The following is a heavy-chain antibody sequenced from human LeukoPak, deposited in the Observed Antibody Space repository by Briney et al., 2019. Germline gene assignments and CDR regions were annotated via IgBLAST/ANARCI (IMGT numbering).Heavy chain of an antibody. CDR1: GGTFSSYA. Sequence: SVKVSCKASGGTFSSYAISWVRQALGQGLEWMGRIIPILGIANYAQKFQGRVTITADKSTSTAYMELSSLRSEDTAVYYCARDLYSGYEEYNWFDPWGQGTLVTVSS. CDR3: ARDLYSGYEEYNWFDP. V-gene: IGHV1-69*04. J-gene: IGHJ5*02. CDR2: IIPILGIA. D-gene: IGHD5-12*01.